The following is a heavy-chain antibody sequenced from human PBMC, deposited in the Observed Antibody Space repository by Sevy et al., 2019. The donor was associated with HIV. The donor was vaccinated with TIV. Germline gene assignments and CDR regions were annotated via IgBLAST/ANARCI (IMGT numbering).Heavy chain of an antibody. CDR3: ARDVAAGDF. CDR2: INEDGTEK. CDR1: GFTFTRYW. Sequence: GGSLRLSCAASGFTFTRYWMTWVRQSPGKGLQWLGNINEDGTEKYYRDSVRGRFTISRDNAKKSLHLQMNSLGVDDTGVYYGARDVAAGDFWGQGTLVTVSS. V-gene: IGHV3-7*01. J-gene: IGHJ4*02. D-gene: IGHD2-21*01.